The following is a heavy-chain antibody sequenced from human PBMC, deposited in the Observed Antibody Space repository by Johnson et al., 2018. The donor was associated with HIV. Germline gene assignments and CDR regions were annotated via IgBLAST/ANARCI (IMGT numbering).Heavy chain of an antibody. J-gene: IGHJ3*02. CDR2: ISYDGSNK. CDR3: AKGGAVAGTRDAFDI. D-gene: IGHD6-19*01. CDR1: GFTFSSYA. Sequence: QVQLVESGGGVVQPGRSLRLSCAASGFTFSSYAMHWVRQAPGKGLAWVAGISYDGSNKYYADSVKGRFTISRDNSKNTLYLQMNSLRAEDTAVYYCAKGGAVAGTRDAFDIWGQGTMVTVSS. V-gene: IGHV3-30-3*01.